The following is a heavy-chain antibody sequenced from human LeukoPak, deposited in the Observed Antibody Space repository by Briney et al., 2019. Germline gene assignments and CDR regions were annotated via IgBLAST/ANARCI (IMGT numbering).Heavy chain of an antibody. CDR3: ASLGKYYDFLSGYYKEGNWFDP. CDR1: GYSISSGYY. Sequence: SETLSLTCAVSGYSISSGYYWGWIRQPPGKGLEWIGSIYHSGSTYYNPSLKSRVTISVDTSKNQFSLKLTSVTAADTAVYYCASLGKYYDFLSGYYKEGNWFDPWGQGTLVIVSS. D-gene: IGHD3-3*01. CDR2: IYHSGST. J-gene: IGHJ5*02. V-gene: IGHV4-38-2*01.